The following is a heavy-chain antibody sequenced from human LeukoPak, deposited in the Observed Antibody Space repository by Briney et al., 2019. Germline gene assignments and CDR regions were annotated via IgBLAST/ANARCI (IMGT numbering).Heavy chain of an antibody. Sequence: ASVKVSCKASGYTFTGYYIHWVRQAPGQGLEWMGRINPNSGGTNYAQKFQGRVTMTRDTSISTAYMELSRPRSDDTAVYYCARDGEYCSSTSCYGHYYYYMDVWGKGITVTVSS. CDR2: INPNSGGT. V-gene: IGHV1-2*06. J-gene: IGHJ6*03. CDR1: GYTFTGYY. CDR3: ARDGEYCSSTSCYGHYYYYMDV. D-gene: IGHD2-2*01.